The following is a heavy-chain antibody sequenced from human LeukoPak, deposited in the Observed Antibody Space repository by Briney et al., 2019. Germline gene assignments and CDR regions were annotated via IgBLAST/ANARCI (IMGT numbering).Heavy chain of an antibody. CDR3: ARADGGWYHYYYYMDV. CDR1: GFSFSSYW. CDR2: INSDGSST. J-gene: IGHJ6*03. Sequence: GGSLRLSCAASGFSFSSYWMHWVRQAPGKGLVWVSRINSDGSSTSYADSVKGRFTISRDNAKNTLYLQMNSLRAEDTAMYYCARADGGWYHYYYYMDVWGKGTTVTVSS. V-gene: IGHV3-74*01. D-gene: IGHD6-19*01.